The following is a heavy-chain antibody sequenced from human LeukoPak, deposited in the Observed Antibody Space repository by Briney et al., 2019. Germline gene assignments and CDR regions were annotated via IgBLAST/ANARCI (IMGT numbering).Heavy chain of an antibody. CDR1: GGSISSGDYY. V-gene: IGHV4-30-4*01. Sequence: SETLSLTCTVSGGSISSGDYYWSWIRQPPGKGLEWIGYIYYSGSTYYNPSLKSRVTISVDTSKNQFSLKLSSVTAADTAVYYCARVGERGSYLGYYNWFHPWGQGTLVTVSS. J-gene: IGHJ5*02. D-gene: IGHD1-26*01. CDR2: IYYSGST. CDR3: ARVGERGSYLGYYNWFHP.